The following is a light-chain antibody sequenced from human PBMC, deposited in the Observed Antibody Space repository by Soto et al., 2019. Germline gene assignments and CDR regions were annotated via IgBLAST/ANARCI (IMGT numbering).Light chain of an antibody. CDR3: QQYYSTPFT. CDR1: QSVLYSSNNKNY. J-gene: IGKJ5*01. CDR2: WAS. V-gene: IGKV4-1*01. Sequence: DIVMTQSPDSLAVSLGYRATINCNSSQSVLYSSNNKNYLAWYQQKPGQPPKLLIYWASTRESGVPDRFSGSGSGTDFTLTISSLQAEDVAVYYCQQYYSTPFTFGQGTRLEI.